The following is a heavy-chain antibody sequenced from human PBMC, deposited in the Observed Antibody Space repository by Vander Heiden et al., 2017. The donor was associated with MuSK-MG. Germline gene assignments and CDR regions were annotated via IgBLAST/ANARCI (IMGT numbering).Heavy chain of an antibody. D-gene: IGHD2-2*01. Sequence: QVQLVQSGAEVKKPGSSGKVSCKASGGTFSSYAIRWVRQAPGHGLAWMGGIIPIFGTATYAQKFQGIVTLTADKSTSTAYMELSSLRSEDTAVYYCPCRKAVYCSSTSCYVGRGRGQLDYWGQGTLVTVSS. CDR1: GGTFSSYA. J-gene: IGHJ4*02. CDR3: PCRKAVYCSSTSCYVGRGRGQLDY. V-gene: IGHV1-69*06. CDR2: IIPIFGTA.